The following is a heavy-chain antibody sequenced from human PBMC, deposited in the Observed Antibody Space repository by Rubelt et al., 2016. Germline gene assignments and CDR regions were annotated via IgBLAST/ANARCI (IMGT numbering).Heavy chain of an antibody. V-gene: IGHV1-24*01. J-gene: IGHJ4*02. CDR3: ATIAPNFDY. CDR1: GGTFSSYA. Sequence: QVQLVQSGAEVKKPGSSVKVSCKASGGTFSSYAISWVRQAPGKGLEWMGGFDPEDGETFYAKKCQGGVTMTEDTSTDTAYMELSSLRSEDTAVYYCATIAPNFDYWGQGTLVTVSS. CDR2: FDPEDGET. D-gene: IGHD2-15*01.